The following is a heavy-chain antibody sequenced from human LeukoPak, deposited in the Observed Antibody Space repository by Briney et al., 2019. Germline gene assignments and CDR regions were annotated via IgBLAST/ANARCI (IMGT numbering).Heavy chain of an antibody. V-gene: IGHV4-39*07. CDR3: ARGPGSSGWQRGYYYYMDV. Sequence: SETLSLTCTVSGGSISSSSYYWGWIRQPPGKGLEWIGSIYYSGSTYYNPSLKSRVTISVDTSKNQFSLKLSSVTAADTAVYYCARGPGSSGWQRGYYYYMDVWGKGTTVTVSS. CDR1: GGSISSSSYY. D-gene: IGHD6-19*01. J-gene: IGHJ6*03. CDR2: IYYSGST.